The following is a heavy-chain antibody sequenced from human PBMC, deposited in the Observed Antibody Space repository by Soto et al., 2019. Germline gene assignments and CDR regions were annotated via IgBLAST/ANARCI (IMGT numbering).Heavy chain of an antibody. Sequence: SVKVSCKASGGTFSSYAISWVRQAPGQGLEWMGGIIPIFGTANYAQKFQGRVTITADESTSTAYMELSSLRSEDTAVYYCAREGTDIVVVPADPYGMDVWGQGTTVTVSS. V-gene: IGHV1-69*13. J-gene: IGHJ6*02. D-gene: IGHD2-2*01. CDR1: GGTFSSYA. CDR3: AREGTDIVVVPADPYGMDV. CDR2: IIPIFGTA.